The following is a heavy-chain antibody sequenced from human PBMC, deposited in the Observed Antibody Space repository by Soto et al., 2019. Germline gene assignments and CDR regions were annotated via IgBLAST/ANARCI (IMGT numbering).Heavy chain of an antibody. V-gene: IGHV3-33*01. CDR3: ARGSGNYYYYMDV. J-gene: IGHJ6*03. CDR1: GFTFSSYG. CDR2: IWYDGTYK. Sequence: QVQLVESGGGVVQPGRSLRLSCAASGFTFSSYGMHWVRQAPGKGLEWVAVIWYDGTYKYYADSVKGRFTISRDNSKNTLYLQMNSLRAEDTTVYYCARGSGNYYYYMDVWGKGTTVTVSS.